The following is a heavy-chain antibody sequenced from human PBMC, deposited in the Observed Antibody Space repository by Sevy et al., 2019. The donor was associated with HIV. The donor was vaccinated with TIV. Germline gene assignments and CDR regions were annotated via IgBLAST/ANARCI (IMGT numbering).Heavy chain of an antibody. CDR2: IIPIFGRA. J-gene: IGHJ6*02. CDR1: GGTFSSYA. D-gene: IGHD1-26*01. V-gene: IGHV1-69*13. CDR3: ARGEGGVRSEPHYYYCCMDV. Sequence: ASVKVSCKASGGTFSSYAISWVRQAPGQGLEWMGGIIPIFGRANYAQKFKGRVTITADDSTSTAYMGLSSLRYEDTAVYYCARGEGGVRSEPHYYYCCMDVWGQGTTVTVSS.